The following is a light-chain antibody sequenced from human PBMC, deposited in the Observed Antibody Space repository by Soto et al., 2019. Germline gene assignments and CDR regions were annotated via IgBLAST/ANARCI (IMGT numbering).Light chain of an antibody. J-gene: IGKJ1*01. V-gene: IGKV1-5*01. CDR2: DAS. CDR1: QSINTW. Sequence: DIQMTQSPSTLSASVGDRVTITCRASQSINTWLAWYQQKPGKAPNLLIYDASNLGSGVPSRFSGSGSGTEFTLTISSLQPDDFATYYCQQYDSYSPTFGQGTKVDIK. CDR3: QQYDSYSPT.